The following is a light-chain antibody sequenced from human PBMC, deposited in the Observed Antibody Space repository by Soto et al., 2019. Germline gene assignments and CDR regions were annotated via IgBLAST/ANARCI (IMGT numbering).Light chain of an antibody. J-gene: IGLJ1*01. CDR2: GNN. V-gene: IGLV1-40*01. Sequence: QSVLTQPPSVSGAPGQRVTISCTGSSSNIGATYDVHWYHQLPGTAPKLLISGNNNRPSGVPDRFSGSKSGTSASLAITGLQAEDEADYYCQSYDSSLGYVFGTGTKLTVL. CDR3: QSYDSSLGYV. CDR1: SSNIGATYD.